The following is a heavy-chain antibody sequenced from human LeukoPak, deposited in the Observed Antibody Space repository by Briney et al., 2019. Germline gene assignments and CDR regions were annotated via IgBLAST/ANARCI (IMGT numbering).Heavy chain of an antibody. Sequence: SETLSLACGVSGGSISTTNWWTWVRQPPGEGLEWIGEVHLSGRTHYNPSLESRVTMSVDMSENHISLRLTSVTAADTAVYYCAREGGPYRPLDYSGQGTLVTVSS. CDR2: VHLSGRT. J-gene: IGHJ4*02. CDR1: GGSISTTNW. CDR3: AREGGPYRPLDY. V-gene: IGHV4-4*02.